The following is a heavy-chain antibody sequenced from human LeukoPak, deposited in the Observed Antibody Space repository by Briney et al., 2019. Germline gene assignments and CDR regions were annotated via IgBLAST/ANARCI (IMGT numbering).Heavy chain of an antibody. CDR1: GYTFTGYY. D-gene: IGHD3-22*01. V-gene: IGHV1-2*06. CDR2: INPNSGGT. Sequence: ASVKVSCKASGYTFTGYYMRWVRQAPGQGLEWMGRINPNSGGTNYAQKFQGRVTMTRDTSISTAYMELSRLRSDDTAVYYCARDMYYYDSSGYYLDYWGQGTLVTVSS. CDR3: ARDMYYYDSSGYYLDY. J-gene: IGHJ4*02.